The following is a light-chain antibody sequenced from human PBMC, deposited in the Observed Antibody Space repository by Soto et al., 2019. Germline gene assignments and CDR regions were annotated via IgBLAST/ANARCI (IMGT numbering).Light chain of an antibody. J-gene: IGKJ2*01. CDR2: AAS. CDR3: QQSYSTPRT. Sequence: DIQMTQSPSSLSASVGDSVTITCRASQSISSYLNWYQQKPGKAPKLLIYAASSLQSGVPSRFSGSGSGTDLTLTISSLQPEDFATYYCQQSYSTPRTFGQGTKLEIK. CDR1: QSISSY. V-gene: IGKV1-39*01.